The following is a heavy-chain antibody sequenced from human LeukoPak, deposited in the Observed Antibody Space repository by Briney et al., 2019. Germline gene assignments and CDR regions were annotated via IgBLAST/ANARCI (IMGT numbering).Heavy chain of an antibody. V-gene: IGHV3-48*02. CDR1: GFTFSTYS. J-gene: IGHJ3*02. Sequence: GGSLRLSCAASGFTFSTYSMNWVRQAPGKRLEWVSYISSRSSTIYYADSVKGRFTISRDNAKNSLYLQMNSLRDEDTAVYYCAGSDLWGDAFDIWGQGTMVTVSS. D-gene: IGHD2-21*01. CDR2: ISSRSSTI. CDR3: AGSDLWGDAFDI.